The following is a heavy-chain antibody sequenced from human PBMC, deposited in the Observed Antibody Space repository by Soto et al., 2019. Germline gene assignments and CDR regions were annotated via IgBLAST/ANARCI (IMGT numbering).Heavy chain of an antibody. CDR3: ARSRPGIYYYYYGMDV. CDR1: GYSFTSYW. D-gene: IGHD6-13*01. V-gene: IGHV5-51*01. J-gene: IGHJ6*02. CDR2: IYPGDSDT. Sequence: PGESLKISCKGSGYSFTSYWIGWVRQMPGKGLEWMGIIYPGDSDTRYSPSFQGQVTISADKSISTAYLQWSSLKASDTAMYYCARSRPGIYYYYYGMDVWGQGTTVTVSS.